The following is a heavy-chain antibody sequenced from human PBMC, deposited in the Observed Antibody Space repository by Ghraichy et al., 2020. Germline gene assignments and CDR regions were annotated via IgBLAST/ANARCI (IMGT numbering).Heavy chain of an antibody. Sequence: GGSLRLSCAASGFTFSSYSMNWVRQAPGKGLEWVSSISSSSSYIYYADSVKGRFTISRDNAKNSLYLQMNSLRAEDTAVYYCARDLEVGATLSFDYWGQGTLVTVSS. D-gene: IGHD1-26*01. CDR1: GFTFSSYS. J-gene: IGHJ4*02. CDR2: ISSSSSYI. CDR3: ARDLEVGATLSFDY. V-gene: IGHV3-21*01.